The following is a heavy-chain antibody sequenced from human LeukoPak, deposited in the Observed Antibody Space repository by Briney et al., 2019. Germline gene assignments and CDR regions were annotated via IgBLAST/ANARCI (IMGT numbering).Heavy chain of an antibody. Sequence: ASVKVSCKASGYTFTSYDINWVRQATGQGLEWMGWMNPNSGNTGYAQKFQGRVTMTRNTSISTAYMELSSLRSEDTAVYYCARDFIAANYYYMDVWGKGTTVTVSS. D-gene: IGHD6-13*01. V-gene: IGHV1-8*01. J-gene: IGHJ6*03. CDR1: GYTFTSYD. CDR3: ARDFIAANYYYMDV. CDR2: MNPNSGNT.